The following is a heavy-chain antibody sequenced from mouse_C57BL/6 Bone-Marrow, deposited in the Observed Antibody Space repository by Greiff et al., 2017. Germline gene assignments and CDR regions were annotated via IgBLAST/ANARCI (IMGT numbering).Heavy chain of an antibody. CDR2: IYPGSGNT. CDR3: ARSLWTGWYFDV. D-gene: IGHD1-1*02. J-gene: IGHJ1*03. V-gene: IGHV1-66*01. CDR1: GYSFTSYY. Sequence: QVQLQQSGPELVKPGASVKISCKASGYSFTSYYIHWVKQRPGQGLEWIGWIYPGSGNTKYNEKFKGKATQTADTSSSTAYMQLSSLTSEDSAVYYCARSLWTGWYFDVWGTGTTVTVSS.